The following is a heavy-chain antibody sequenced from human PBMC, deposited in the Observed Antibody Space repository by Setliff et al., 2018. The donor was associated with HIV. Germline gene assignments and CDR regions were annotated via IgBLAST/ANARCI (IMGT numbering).Heavy chain of an antibody. CDR3: ARAPRGVGSSSHFDY. Sequence: ASVKVSCKASGYTFSNYDINWVRQATGQGLEWMGWMNPNSGNTGYAQKFQGRVTMTRNTSISTAYMQLSGLRSEDTAVYFCARAPRGVGSSSHFDYWGRGTLVTVSS. J-gene: IGHJ4*02. CDR2: MNPNSGNT. V-gene: IGHV1-8*02. D-gene: IGHD2-2*01. CDR1: GYTFSNYD.